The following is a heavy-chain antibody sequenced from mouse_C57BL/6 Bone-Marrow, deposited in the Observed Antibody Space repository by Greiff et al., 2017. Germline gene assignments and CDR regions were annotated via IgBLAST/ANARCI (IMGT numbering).Heavy chain of an antibody. CDR1: GYSFTGYY. CDR3: ARFDGYFWYFDV. CDR2: INPSTGGT. D-gene: IGHD2-3*01. Sequence: VQLQQSGPELVKPGASVKISCKASGYSFTGYYMNWVKQSPEKSLEWIGEINPSTGGTTYNQKFKAKATLTVDKSSSTAYMQLKSLTSEDSAVYYCARFDGYFWYFDVWGTGTTVTGSS. J-gene: IGHJ1*03. V-gene: IGHV1-42*01.